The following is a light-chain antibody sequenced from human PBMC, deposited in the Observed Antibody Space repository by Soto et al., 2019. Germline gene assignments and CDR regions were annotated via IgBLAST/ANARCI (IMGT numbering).Light chain of an antibody. CDR2: AAS. Sequence: DIQMTQSPSSLSASVGDRIIITCRASQSISSFLNWYQQKPGKAPKLLIYAASSLQSGVPSRFSGSGSGTDFTLTISSLQPEDFATYYCQQSYSTPPWTFGQGTEVEIK. CDR1: QSISSF. V-gene: IGKV1-39*01. J-gene: IGKJ1*01. CDR3: QQSYSTPPWT.